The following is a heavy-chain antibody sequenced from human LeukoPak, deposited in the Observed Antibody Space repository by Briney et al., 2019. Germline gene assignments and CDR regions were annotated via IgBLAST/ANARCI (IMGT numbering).Heavy chain of an antibody. D-gene: IGHD3-10*01. Sequence: GGSLRLSCAASGFTFSSYAMSWVRQAPGKGLEWVSAISGSGGSTYYADSVKGRFTISRDNSKNTLYLQMNSLRAEDTAVYYCAKDRSLWFGGPRDAFDIWGQGTMVTVSS. CDR2: ISGSGGST. V-gene: IGHV3-23*01. J-gene: IGHJ3*02. CDR3: AKDRSLWFGGPRDAFDI. CDR1: GFTFSSYA.